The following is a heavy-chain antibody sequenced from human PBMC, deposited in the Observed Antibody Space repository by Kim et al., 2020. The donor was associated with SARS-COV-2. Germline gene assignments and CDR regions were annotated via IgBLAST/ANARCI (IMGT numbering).Heavy chain of an antibody. V-gene: IGHV3-7*03. D-gene: IGHD7-27*01. CDR3: AIDQSGALEY. CDR2: IKQDGSDK. CDR1: GFTFSTSW. J-gene: IGHJ4*02. Sequence: GGSLRLSCAVSGFTFSTSWMAWVRQAPGKGPEWVANIKQDGSDKNYVGSVKGRFTISRDNAKNSLYLQMNSLRAEDTAVYYCAIDQSGALEYWGQGTLVAVSS.